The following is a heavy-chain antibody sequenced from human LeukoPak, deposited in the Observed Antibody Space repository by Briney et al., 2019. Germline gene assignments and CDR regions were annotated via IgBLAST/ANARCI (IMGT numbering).Heavy chain of an antibody. Sequence: SETLSLTCTVSGGSISSSSYYWGWIRQPPGKGPEWIGSIYYSGSTYYNPSLKSRVTISVDTSKNQFSLKLSSVTAADTAVYYCARLFWYSGSYQNIDYWGQGTLVTVSS. CDR3: ARLFWYSGSYQNIDY. CDR2: IYYSGST. V-gene: IGHV4-39*01. D-gene: IGHD1-26*01. J-gene: IGHJ4*02. CDR1: GGSISSSSYY.